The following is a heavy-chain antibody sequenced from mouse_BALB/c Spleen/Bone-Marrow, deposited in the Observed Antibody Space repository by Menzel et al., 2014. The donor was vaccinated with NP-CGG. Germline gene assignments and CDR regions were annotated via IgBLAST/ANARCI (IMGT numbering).Heavy chain of an antibody. J-gene: IGHJ3*01. V-gene: IGHV5-9-1*01. CDR3: ARQESIYDGYYGGFTY. CDR1: GFTFSSFA. Sequence: DVMLVESGGGLVKPGGSLKLSCAASGFTFSSFAMSWVRQTPEKRLEWVATISSGGGYTYYPDSVKGRFTISRDNAKNSLYLQMSSLRPEDTAMYYCARQESIYDGYYGGFTYWGQGTLVTVSA. D-gene: IGHD2-3*01. CDR2: ISSGGGYT.